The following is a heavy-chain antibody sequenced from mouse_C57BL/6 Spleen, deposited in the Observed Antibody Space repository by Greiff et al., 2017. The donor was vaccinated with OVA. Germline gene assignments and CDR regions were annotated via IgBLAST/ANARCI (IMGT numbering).Heavy chain of an antibody. D-gene: IGHD2-4*01. CDR1: GFTFSSYA. CDR3: ARDWDYDYDGGYYFDY. V-gene: IGHV5-4*01. Sequence: DVHLVESGGGLVKPGGSLKLSCAASGFTFSSYAMSWVRQTPEKRLEWVATISDGGSYTYYPATVKGRFTISRDNAKNNLYLQMSHLKSEDTAMYYCARDWDYDYDGGYYFDYWGQGTTLTVSS. CDR2: ISDGGSYT. J-gene: IGHJ2*01.